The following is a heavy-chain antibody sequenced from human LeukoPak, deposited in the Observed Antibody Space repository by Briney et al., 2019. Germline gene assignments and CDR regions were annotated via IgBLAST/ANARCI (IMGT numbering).Heavy chain of an antibody. CDR2: IYHSGST. V-gene: IGHV4-4*02. CDR3: ARGIAVAGNYFDY. Sequence: RASETLSLTCAVSGFSISSSNWWSWVRQPPGKGLEWIGEIYHSGSTNYNPSLKSRVTISVDKSKNQFSLKLSSVTAADTAVYYCARGIAVAGNYFDYWGQGTLVTVSS. D-gene: IGHD6-19*01. CDR1: GFSISSSNW. J-gene: IGHJ4*02.